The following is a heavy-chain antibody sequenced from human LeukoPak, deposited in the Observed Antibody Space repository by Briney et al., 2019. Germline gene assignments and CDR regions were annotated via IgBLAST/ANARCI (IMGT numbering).Heavy chain of an antibody. CDR3: AKVVRTRSSSVYYYYYMDV. CDR2: ISGSGGST. D-gene: IGHD6-6*01. Sequence: GGSLRLSCAASGFTFSSYAMSWARQAPGKGLEWVSAISGSGGSTYYADSVKGRFTISRDNSKNTLYLQMNSLRAEDTAVYYCAKVVRTRSSSVYYYYYMDVWGKGTTVTVSS. J-gene: IGHJ6*03. V-gene: IGHV3-23*01. CDR1: GFTFSSYA.